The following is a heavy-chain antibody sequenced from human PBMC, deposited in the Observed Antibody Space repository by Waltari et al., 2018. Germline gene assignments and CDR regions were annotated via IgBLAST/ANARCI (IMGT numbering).Heavy chain of an antibody. CDR1: GFTFSNAW. Sequence: EVQLVESGGGLVKPGGSLRLSCAASGFTFSNAWMTWVRQAPGEGLEWLGHIKTKTAGGTTDYAAPVKGRFTISRDDSKNTLYLQMNSLKTEDTAVYYCTTEFSAAGYWGQGTLVTVSS. CDR2: IKTKTAGGTT. V-gene: IGHV3-15*01. CDR3: TTEFSAAGY. D-gene: IGHD2-15*01. J-gene: IGHJ4*02.